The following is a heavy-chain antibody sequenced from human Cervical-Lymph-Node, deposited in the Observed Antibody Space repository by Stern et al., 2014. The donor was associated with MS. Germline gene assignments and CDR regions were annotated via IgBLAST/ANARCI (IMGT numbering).Heavy chain of an antibody. Sequence: EVQLLESGGGLVKPGGSLRLSCAASGFTFSNSNMVWVRQAPGKGLEGVSSISSSNYYKYYTDSVKGRFTISRDNAKNSLHLQMNSLRAEDTAVYYCARVRYYGNSGHDYFDYWGQGTLVTVSS. CDR2: ISSSNYYK. CDR3: ARVRYYGNSGHDYFDY. J-gene: IGHJ4*02. CDR1: GFTFSNSN. V-gene: IGHV3-21*01. D-gene: IGHD3-22*01.